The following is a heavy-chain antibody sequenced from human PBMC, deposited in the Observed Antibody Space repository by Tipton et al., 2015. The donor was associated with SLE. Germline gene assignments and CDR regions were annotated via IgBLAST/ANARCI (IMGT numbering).Heavy chain of an antibody. CDR3: ARDPSHYDSSGYYYYYYMDV. V-gene: IGHV3-74*01. D-gene: IGHD3-22*01. Sequence: SLRLSCAASGFTFSSYWMHWVRQAPGKGLVWVSRINSDGSSTSYADSVKGRFTISRDNAKNTLYLQMNSLRAEDTAVYYCARDPSHYDSSGYYYYYYMDVWGKGTTVTVSS. CDR2: INSDGSST. CDR1: GFTFSSYW. J-gene: IGHJ6*03.